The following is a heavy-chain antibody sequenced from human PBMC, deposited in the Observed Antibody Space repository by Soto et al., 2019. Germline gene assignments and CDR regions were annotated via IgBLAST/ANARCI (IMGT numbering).Heavy chain of an antibody. CDR2: ISWSGDSV. CDR1: GFTFHDYA. D-gene: IGHD3-10*01. J-gene: IGHJ4*02. CDR3: AKVGRQLHFDC. Sequence: EVQLVESGGALVPPGRSLRLSCSASGFTFHDYAMHWVRQRPGKGLEWVSGISWSGDSVGYADSVKGRFTISRDNAKNSLYLQMDTLRVEDTAFYYCAKVGRQLHFDCWGQGTLVTVSS. V-gene: IGHV3-9*01.